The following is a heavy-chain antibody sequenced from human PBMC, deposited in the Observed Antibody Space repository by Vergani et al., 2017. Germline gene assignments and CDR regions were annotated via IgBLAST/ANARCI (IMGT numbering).Heavy chain of an antibody. CDR2: INNNGGST. J-gene: IGHJ3*01. CDR3: ARVCGSTSRPYGWGAFDV. V-gene: IGHV3-23*01. Sequence: QLLESGGGLIQPGGSLRLSCAASGFTFNSHAMTWVWQAPGTGLEWVSGINNNGGSTYYADSMKGLFTISRDNSKNTLYLQLIDLRAEDTATYYCARVCGSTSRPYGWGAFDVWGHGTMVTVSS. CDR1: GFTFNSHA. D-gene: IGHD2-2*01.